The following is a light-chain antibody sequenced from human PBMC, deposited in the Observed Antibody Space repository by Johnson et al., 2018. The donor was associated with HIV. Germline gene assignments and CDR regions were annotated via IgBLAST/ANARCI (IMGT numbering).Light chain of an antibody. Sequence: QPVLTQPPSVSAAPGQKVTISCSGSSSNIRNNYISWYQQLPGPAPKLLIYDNNKRPSGIPDRFDVSKPGTSATLGTTGLQTGGDADYYCGTWESRLSAPVFGTGTKVTVL. CDR1: SSNIRNNY. V-gene: IGLV1-51*01. CDR2: DNN. J-gene: IGLJ1*01. CDR3: GTWESRLSAPV.